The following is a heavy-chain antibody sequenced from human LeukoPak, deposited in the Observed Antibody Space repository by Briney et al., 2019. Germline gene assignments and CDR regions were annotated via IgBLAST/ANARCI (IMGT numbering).Heavy chain of an antibody. CDR3: ARVGYSGYDYRGSFDY. CDR1: GGSISSSSYY. CDR2: IYYSGST. J-gene: IGHJ4*02. Sequence: KASETLSLTCTVSGGSISSSSYYWGWIRQPPGKGLEWIGSIYYSGSTYYNPSLKSRVTISVDTSKNQFSLKLSSVTAADTAVYYCARVGYSGYDYRGSFDYWGQGTLVTVSS. D-gene: IGHD5-12*01. V-gene: IGHV4-39*07.